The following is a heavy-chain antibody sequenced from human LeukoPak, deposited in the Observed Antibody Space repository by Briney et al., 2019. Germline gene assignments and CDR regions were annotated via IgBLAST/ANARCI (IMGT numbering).Heavy chain of an antibody. CDR3: AREVVAATGWFDP. CDR1: GGSISSYY. V-gene: IGHV4-59*12. Sequence: PSETLSLTCTVSGGSISSYYWSWIRQPPGKGLEWIGYIYYSGSTNYNPSLKSRVTISVDTSKNQFSLKLSSVTAADTAVYYCAREVVAATGWFDPWGQGTLVTVSS. D-gene: IGHD2-15*01. J-gene: IGHJ5*02. CDR2: IYYSGST.